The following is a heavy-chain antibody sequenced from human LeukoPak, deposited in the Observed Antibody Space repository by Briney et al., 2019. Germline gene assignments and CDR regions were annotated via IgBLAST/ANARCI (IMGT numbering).Heavy chain of an antibody. CDR3: ARDRRYSSASGYFDY. Sequence: ASVKVSCKASGYTFTGYYMHWVRQAPGQGLEWMGWINPNSGGTNYAQKFQGRVTMTRGTSISTAYMELSRLRSDDTAVYYCARDRRYSSASGYFDYWGQGTLVTVSS. CDR2: INPNSGGT. J-gene: IGHJ4*02. CDR1: GYTFTGYY. V-gene: IGHV1-2*02. D-gene: IGHD6-19*01.